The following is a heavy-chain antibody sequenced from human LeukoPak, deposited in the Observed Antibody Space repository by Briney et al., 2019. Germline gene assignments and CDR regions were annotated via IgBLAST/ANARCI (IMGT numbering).Heavy chain of an antibody. CDR1: GFTFSSYD. V-gene: IGHV3-30-3*01. CDR2: ISVVGRLK. J-gene: IGHJ4*02. Sequence: GGSLTLSCAGSGFTFSSYDIHWVRQAPGKGLEWVAVISVVGRLKYYADSVKGRFTISRDNSKNTLYLQMNSLRIEDTAVYYCARDPVPSKPDYFDNWGQGTLVTVSS. CDR3: ARDPVPSKPDYFDN. D-gene: IGHD6-6*01.